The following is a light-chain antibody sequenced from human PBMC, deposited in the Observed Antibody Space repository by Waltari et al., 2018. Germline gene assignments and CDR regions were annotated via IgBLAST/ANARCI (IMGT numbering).Light chain of an antibody. CDR2: AYS. Sequence: QSVLTQPPSVSGAPGQRVTISCTGSSSNIGAGYDVHWYQQLPGAAPKLLIYAYSTPPSGVPDRFYGSKSGTSASLAITGLQAEDEADYYCQSYDSSLSAVFGGGTKLTVL. CDR3: QSYDSSLSAV. CDR1: SSNIGAGYD. V-gene: IGLV1-40*01. J-gene: IGLJ3*02.